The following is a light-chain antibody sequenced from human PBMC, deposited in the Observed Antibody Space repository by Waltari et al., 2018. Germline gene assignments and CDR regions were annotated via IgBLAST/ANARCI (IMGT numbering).Light chain of an antibody. CDR1: KSISSW. Sequence: DIQMTQSPSTLSASVGDRVTITCRASKSISSWLAWYQQQPGKAPKLLIYKASSLESGVPSRFSGSGSGTEFTLTISSLQPDDFATYYCQQYNSYWTFGQGTKVEIK. V-gene: IGKV1-5*03. CDR3: QQYNSYWT. CDR2: KAS. J-gene: IGKJ1*01.